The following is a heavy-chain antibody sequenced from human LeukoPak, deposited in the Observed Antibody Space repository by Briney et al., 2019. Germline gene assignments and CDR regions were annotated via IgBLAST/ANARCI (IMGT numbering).Heavy chain of an antibody. CDR1: GGSISSYY. V-gene: IGHV4-59*01. D-gene: IGHD1-26*01. CDR3: ARGRSGSSRGLDY. Sequence: SETLFLTCTVSGGSISSYYWSWIRQPPGKGLEWIGYIYYSGSTNYNPSLKSRVTISVDTSKNQFSLKLSSVTAADTAVYYCARGRSGSSRGLDYWGQGTLVTVSS. CDR2: IYYSGST. J-gene: IGHJ4*02.